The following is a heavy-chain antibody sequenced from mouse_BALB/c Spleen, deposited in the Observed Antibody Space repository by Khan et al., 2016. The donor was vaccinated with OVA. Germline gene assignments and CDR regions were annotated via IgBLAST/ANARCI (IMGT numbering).Heavy chain of an antibody. CDR3: ARSMITSKGDYYAMDY. D-gene: IGHD2-4*01. CDR2: ISSGGHYT. J-gene: IGHJ4*01. CDR1: GFTFSSYG. V-gene: IGHV5-6*01. Sequence: EVELVESGGDLVKPGGSLKLSCAASGFTFSSYGMSWVRQTPDKRLEWVATISSGGHYTYFPDSVRGRFTISRDNAKNTLYLQMSSLKSEDTAMYYCARSMITSKGDYYAMDYWGQGTLVTVS.